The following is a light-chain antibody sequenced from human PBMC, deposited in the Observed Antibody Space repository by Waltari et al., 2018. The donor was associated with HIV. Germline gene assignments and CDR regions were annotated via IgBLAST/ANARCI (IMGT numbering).Light chain of an antibody. V-gene: IGLV1-51*01. J-gene: IGLJ3*02. Sequence: QSVLTQPPSVSAAPGQKVTISCSGSSPNIGIHFVSCYRQLPGTAPKPLIYDNNKRPSGIPDRFSGSKSGTSATLGITGLQTGDEADYYCGTWDTSLNAGVFAGGTNLTVL. CDR1: SPNIGIHF. CDR3: GTWDTSLNAGV. CDR2: DNN.